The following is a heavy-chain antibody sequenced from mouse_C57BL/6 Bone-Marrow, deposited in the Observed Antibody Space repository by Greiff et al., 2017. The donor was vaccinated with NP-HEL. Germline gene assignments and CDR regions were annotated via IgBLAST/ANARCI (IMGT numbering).Heavy chain of an antibody. CDR3: ARDDYAYFDY. CDR1: GYTLTSYW. Sequence: VQLQQPGAELVRPGTSVKLSCKASGYTLTSYWVHWVKQRPGQGLEWIGVIGPSDSYTNYTQKITGKATLTVDTSSSTAYMQLSSLTSEDSAVYYCARDDYAYFDYWGQGTTLTVSS. D-gene: IGHD2-4*01. CDR2: IGPSDSYT. V-gene: IGHV1-59*01. J-gene: IGHJ2*01.